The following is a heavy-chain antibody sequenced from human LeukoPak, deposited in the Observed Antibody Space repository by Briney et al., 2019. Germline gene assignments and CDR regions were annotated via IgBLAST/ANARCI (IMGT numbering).Heavy chain of an antibody. Sequence: ASVKVSCKASGYTFTSYAMNWVRQAPGQGLEWMGWINTNTGNPTYAQGFTGRFVFSLDTSVSTAYLRISSLKAEDTAVYYCARGFVILTGYPFDYWGQGTLVTVTS. V-gene: IGHV7-4-1*02. D-gene: IGHD3-9*01. CDR2: INTNTGNP. CDR3: ARGFVILTGYPFDY. J-gene: IGHJ4*02. CDR1: GYTFTSYA.